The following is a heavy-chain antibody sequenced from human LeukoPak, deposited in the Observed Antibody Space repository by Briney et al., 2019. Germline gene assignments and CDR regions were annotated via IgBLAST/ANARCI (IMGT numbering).Heavy chain of an antibody. CDR3: ARDLSNKILTTWYDVFDM. Sequence: HAGGSLRLSCAASGFTFSGYWMAWVRQAPGKGLEWVTNINQDGSQSHYLDSVKGRFTISRYNTKSSLYLQMNSLRAEDTAVYFCARDLSNKILTTWYDVFDMWGQGTMVTVSS. CDR1: GFTFSGYW. D-gene: IGHD3-9*01. CDR2: INQDGSQS. J-gene: IGHJ3*02. V-gene: IGHV3-7*01.